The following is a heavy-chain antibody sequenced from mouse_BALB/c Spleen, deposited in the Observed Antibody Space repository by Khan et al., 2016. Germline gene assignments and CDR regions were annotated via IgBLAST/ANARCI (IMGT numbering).Heavy chain of an antibody. CDR1: GYTFTDYY. CDR3: ARSYYSYFAMDY. CDR2: IFPGSGST. J-gene: IGHJ4*01. Sequence: QVQLQQSGTELPRPGASVKLSCKASGYTFTDYYLHWVKQRTGQGLEWIGEIFPGSGSTYYNEKFKGKASLTADTSSSTAYMQLSSLTSEDSAVYVCARSYYSYFAMDYWGHGASVTVSS. D-gene: IGHD1-2*01. V-gene: IGHV1-77*01.